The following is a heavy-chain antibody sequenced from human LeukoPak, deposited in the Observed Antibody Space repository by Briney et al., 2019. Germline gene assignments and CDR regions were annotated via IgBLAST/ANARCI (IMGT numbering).Heavy chain of an antibody. D-gene: IGHD3-9*01. V-gene: IGHV4-34*01. CDR3: ARRALSQSYYYYMDV. CDR2: INHSGST. J-gene: IGHJ6*03. CDR1: GGSFSGYY. Sequence: SETLSLTCAVYGGSFSGYYWSWIRQPPGKGLEWIGEINHSGSTNYNPSLKSRVTISVDTSKNQFSLKLSSVTAADTAVYYCARRALSQSYYYYMDVWGKGTTVTVSS.